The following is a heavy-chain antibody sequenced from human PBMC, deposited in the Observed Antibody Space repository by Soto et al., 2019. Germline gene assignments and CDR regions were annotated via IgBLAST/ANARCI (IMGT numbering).Heavy chain of an antibody. J-gene: IGHJ6*02. D-gene: IGHD4-17*01. CDR2: IIPIFGTA. V-gene: IGHV1-69*13. CDR1: GGTLSICA. CDR3: ARLLTTVTHYYYYGMDV. Sequence: SVKVSCKASGGTLSICASIWVRQAPGQGLEWMGGIIPIFGTANYAQKFQGRVTITADESTSTAYMELSSLRSEDTAVYYCARLLTTVTHYYYYGMDVWGQGTTVTVSS.